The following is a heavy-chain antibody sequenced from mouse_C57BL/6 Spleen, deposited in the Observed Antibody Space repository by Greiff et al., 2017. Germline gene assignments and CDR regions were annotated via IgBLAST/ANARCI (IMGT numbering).Heavy chain of an antibody. CDR2: IWSGGST. CDR3: ARMGYSNLFDY. V-gene: IGHV2-2*01. CDR1: GFSLTSYG. D-gene: IGHD2-5*01. Sequence: QVQLQQSGPGLVQPSQSLSITCTVSGFSLTSYGVHWVRQSPGKGLEWLGVIWSGGSTDYNAAFISRLSISKDNSKSQVFFKMNSLQADDTAIYYCARMGYSNLFDYWGQGTTLTVPS. J-gene: IGHJ2*01.